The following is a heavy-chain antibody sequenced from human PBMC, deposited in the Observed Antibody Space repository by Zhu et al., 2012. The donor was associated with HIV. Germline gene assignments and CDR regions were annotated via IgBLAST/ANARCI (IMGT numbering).Heavy chain of an antibody. V-gene: IGHV4-4*09. CDR1: GDSISNYY. CDR2: IYSSESS. CDR3: ARGRANFDY. J-gene: IGHJ4*02. Sequence: QVQLQESGPGLMKPSETLSLTCTVSGDSISNYYWSWIRQPPGKGLEWIGYIYSSESSNYNPSLESRVTISLDTSRKQFSLKLTSVTAADTAIYYCARGRANFDYWGQGSPGHRPL.